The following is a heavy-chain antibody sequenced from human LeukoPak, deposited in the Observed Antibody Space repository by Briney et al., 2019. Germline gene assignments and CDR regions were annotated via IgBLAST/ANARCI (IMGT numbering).Heavy chain of an antibody. D-gene: IGHD3-22*01. Sequence: SETLSLTCTVSGGSISSYYWSWIRQPAGKGLEWIGRIYTSGSTKYNPSLKSRVTMSVDTSKNQFPLKLSSVTAADTAVYFCARGPYSYDSSGAFDIWGQGTMVTVSS. CDR3: ARGPYSYDSSGAFDI. CDR1: GGSISSYY. V-gene: IGHV4-4*07. CDR2: IYTSGST. J-gene: IGHJ3*02.